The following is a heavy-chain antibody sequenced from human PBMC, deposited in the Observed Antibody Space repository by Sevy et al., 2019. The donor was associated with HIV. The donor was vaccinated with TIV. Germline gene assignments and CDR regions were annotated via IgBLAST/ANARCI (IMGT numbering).Heavy chain of an antibody. D-gene: IGHD3-22*01. CDR3: SIRGYYDSSGYYTYGMDV. V-gene: IGHV5-51*01. CDR2: IYPGDSDT. J-gene: IGHJ6*02. CDR1: GYTFSNYW. Sequence: GESLKISCKGSGYTFSNYWIGWVRQMPGKGLEWMGIIYPGDSDTRYSPSFQGQVTISSDKSISTAYLQWSSLKASDTAMYYCSIRGYYDSSGYYTYGMDVWGQGTTVTVSS.